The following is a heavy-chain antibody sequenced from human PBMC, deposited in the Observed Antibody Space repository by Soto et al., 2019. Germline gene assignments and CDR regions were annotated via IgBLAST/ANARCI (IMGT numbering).Heavy chain of an antibody. CDR2: LTWGGSA. CDR1: GFTLSDYG. Sequence: GGSLRPSCAGSGFTLSDYGMNWVRQAPGKGLEWVSGLTWGGSAYYAESVRGRFTISRDNSKSILYVQMNSLRVEDTAVYYCARDRRGAAAGTSSGMDVWGQGTTVTVSS. CDR3: ARDRRGAAAGTSSGMDV. J-gene: IGHJ6*02. V-gene: IGHV3-23*01. D-gene: IGHD6-13*01.